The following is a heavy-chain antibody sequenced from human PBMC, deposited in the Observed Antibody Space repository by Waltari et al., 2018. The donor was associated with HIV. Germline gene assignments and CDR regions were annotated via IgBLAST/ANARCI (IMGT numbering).Heavy chain of an antibody. CDR1: GFTFSSSW. CDR3: ARRQQLTD. J-gene: IGHJ4*02. CDR2: IKEDGSEI. V-gene: IGHV3-7*01. Sequence: EVRLVESGGGLVQPGGSLRLHCAASGFTFSSSWMTWVRQAPGKGLEWVANIKEDGSEIHYVDSVKGRFTISRDNAKNSLYLQMNSLRAEDTAVYYCARRQQLTDWGQGTLVTVSS. D-gene: IGHD6-13*01.